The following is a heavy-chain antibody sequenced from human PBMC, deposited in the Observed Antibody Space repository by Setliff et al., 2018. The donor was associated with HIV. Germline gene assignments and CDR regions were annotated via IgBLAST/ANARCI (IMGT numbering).Heavy chain of an antibody. Sequence: GGSLRLSCTASGFTFGDYLMSWVRQAPGKGLEWVANIKQDGSEKYYVDSVKGRFTISRDNAKNSLYLQMNSLRAEDTALYYCASHLYGSGSHWGQGTLVTVSS. J-gene: IGHJ4*02. CDR3: ASHLYGSGSH. V-gene: IGHV3-7*03. CDR1: GFTFGDYL. CDR2: IKQDGSEK. D-gene: IGHD3-10*01.